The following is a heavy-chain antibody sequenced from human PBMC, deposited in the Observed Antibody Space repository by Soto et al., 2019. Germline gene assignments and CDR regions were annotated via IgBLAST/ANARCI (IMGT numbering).Heavy chain of an antibody. CDR1: GFTFSDYA. Sequence: VQLVESGGGVVQPGRSLRLSCAASGFTFSDYAMHWVRQAPGKGLEWVAVVSHDGRNTHYADSVKGRFTISGDSSKNTVSLEMTSLRAEDTDVYYCAKGGRQWLVTSDFNYWGQGALVTVSS. V-gene: IGHV3-30*18. D-gene: IGHD6-19*01. J-gene: IGHJ4*02. CDR2: VSHDGRNT. CDR3: AKGGRQWLVTSDFNY.